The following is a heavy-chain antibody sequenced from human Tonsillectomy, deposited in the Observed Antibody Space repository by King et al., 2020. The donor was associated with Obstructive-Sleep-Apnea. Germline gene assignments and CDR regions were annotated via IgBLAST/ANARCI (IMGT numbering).Heavy chain of an antibody. CDR2: IKQDGYEK. CDR3: ARGLNFFDY. CDR1: GFTFSNYW. Sequence: VQLVESGGGLVQPGGSLRLSCAASGFTFSNYWMSWVRQAPGKGLEWVANIKQDGYEKHYVDSVKGRFTISRDNAKNSLSLQMNSLRAEDTAVYYCARGLNFFDYWGQGTLVTGSS. J-gene: IGHJ4*02. V-gene: IGHV3-7*04.